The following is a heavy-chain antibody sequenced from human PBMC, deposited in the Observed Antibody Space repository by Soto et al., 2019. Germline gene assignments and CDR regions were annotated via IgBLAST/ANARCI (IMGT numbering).Heavy chain of an antibody. Sequence: QVQLQQSGAGLLKPSETLSLTCAVYGGSVSGYYWSWIRQPPGKGLKWIGEINHRGNINYSPSLKGRVSTSVDTSKHQDSLNLNSGTAADTGGYYCARGEVTTGVYWGQGTLVTVSS. CDR2: INHRGNI. V-gene: IGHV4-34*01. J-gene: IGHJ4*02. D-gene: IGHD4-17*01. CDR1: GGSVSGYY. CDR3: ARGEVTTGVY.